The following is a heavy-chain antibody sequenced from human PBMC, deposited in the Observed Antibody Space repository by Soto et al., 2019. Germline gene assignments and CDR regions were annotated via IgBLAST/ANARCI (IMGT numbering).Heavy chain of an antibody. J-gene: IGHJ4*02. CDR2: IYYSGST. CDR3: ARPQGLDTISFDY. D-gene: IGHD1-1*01. Sequence: QLQLQESGPGLVKPSETLSLTCTVSGGSISSSSYYWGWIRQPPGKGLEWIGSIYYSGSTYYNPSLKSRVTISVDTSKNQFSLKLSSVTAADTAVYYCARPQGLDTISFDYWGQGTLVTVSS. CDR1: GGSISSSSYY. V-gene: IGHV4-39*01.